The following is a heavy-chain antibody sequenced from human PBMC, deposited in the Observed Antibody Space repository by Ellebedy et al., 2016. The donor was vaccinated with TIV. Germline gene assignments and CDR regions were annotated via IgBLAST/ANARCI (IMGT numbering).Heavy chain of an antibody. CDR2: IDNSGSYV. V-gene: IGHV3-21*06. D-gene: IGHD1-14*01. J-gene: IGHJ3*02. CDR3: AKSTVINPEGDAYDI. CDR1: GFSFSTFG. Sequence: GESLKISCAASGFSFSTFGMNWVRQASGKGLEWVSSIDNSGSYVYYADSVKGRFTISRDNGKNSLYLTMNSLRAEDTAVYYCAKSTVINPEGDAYDIWGQGTKVTVSS.